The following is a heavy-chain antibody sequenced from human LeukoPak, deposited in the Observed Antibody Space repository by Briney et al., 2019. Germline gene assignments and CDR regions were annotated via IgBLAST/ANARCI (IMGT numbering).Heavy chain of an antibody. CDR2: INSDGSST. CDR1: GSTFSSYW. Sequence: PGGSLRLSCAASGSTFSSYWMHWVRQAPGKGLVWVSRINSDGSSTSYADSVKGRFTISRDNAKNTLYLQMNSLRAEDTAVYYCAKGQLAWELLPFDYWGQGTLVTASS. J-gene: IGHJ4*02. V-gene: IGHV3-74*01. D-gene: IGHD1-26*01. CDR3: AKGQLAWELLPFDY.